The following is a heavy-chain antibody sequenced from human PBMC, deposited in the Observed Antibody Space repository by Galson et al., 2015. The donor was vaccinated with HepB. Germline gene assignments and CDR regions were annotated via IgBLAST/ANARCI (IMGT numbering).Heavy chain of an antibody. CDR3: ARDGRNGYDDY. CDR2: IHGSNSTI. D-gene: IGHD5-12*01. CDR1: GFTFSVYS. Sequence: LRLSCAASGFTFSVYSMNWVRQAPGKGLEWVSYIHGSNSTIYYADSVKGRFTISRDNAKNSLYLQMNSLRAEDTAIYYCARDGRNGYDDYWGQGTLVAVSS. V-gene: IGHV3-48*01. J-gene: IGHJ4*02.